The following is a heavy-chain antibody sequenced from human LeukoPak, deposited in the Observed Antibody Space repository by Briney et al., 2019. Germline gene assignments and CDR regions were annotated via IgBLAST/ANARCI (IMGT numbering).Heavy chain of an antibody. J-gene: IGHJ5*02. CDR2: ISAYNGNT. D-gene: IGHD3-3*01. CDR1: GYTFTSYG. V-gene: IGHV1-18*01. Sequence: ASVKVPCKASGYTFTSYGISWVRQAPGQGLEWMGWISAYNGNTNYAQKLQGRVTMTTDTSTSTAYMELRSLRSDDTAVYYCARDDFWSGYSHWFDTWGQGTLVTVSS. CDR3: ARDDFWSGYSHWFDT.